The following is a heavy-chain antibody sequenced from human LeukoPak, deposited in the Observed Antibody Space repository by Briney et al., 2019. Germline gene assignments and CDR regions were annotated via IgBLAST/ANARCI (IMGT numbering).Heavy chain of an antibody. Sequence: GGSPRLSCAASGFTFSTYSMNWVRQAPGKGLEWVSYISSSSTTIYYADSVKGRFTISRDNAKNSLYLQMNSLRPEDTAVYYCARDGALDYWGQGTLVTVSS. V-gene: IGHV3-48*01. CDR2: ISSSSTTI. J-gene: IGHJ4*02. CDR1: GFTFSTYS. D-gene: IGHD3-16*01. CDR3: ARDGALDY.